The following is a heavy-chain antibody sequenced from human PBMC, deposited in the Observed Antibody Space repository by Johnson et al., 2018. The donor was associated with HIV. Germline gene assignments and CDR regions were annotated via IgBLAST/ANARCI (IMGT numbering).Heavy chain of an antibody. V-gene: IGHV3-9*01. J-gene: IGHJ3*02. CDR2: ISWNSGSI. D-gene: IGHD5-12*01. CDR1: GFTFDDYA. CDR3: AKFPWGYSGYDTAFDI. Sequence: VQLVESGGGLVQPGRSLRLSCAASGFTFDDYAMHWVRQAPGKGLEWVSGISWNSGSIGYADSVKGRFTISRDNAKNSLYLQMNSLRAEDTALYYCAKFPWGYSGYDTAFDIWGQGTMVTVSS.